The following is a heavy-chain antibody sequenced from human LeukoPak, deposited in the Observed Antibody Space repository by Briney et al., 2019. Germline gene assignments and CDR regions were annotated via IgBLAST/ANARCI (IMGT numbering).Heavy chain of an antibody. D-gene: IGHD3-10*01. J-gene: IGHJ4*02. CDR1: GFTFIDYD. CDR2: IGIRGDT. V-gene: IGHV3-13*01. Sequence: GGSLRLSCAASGFTFIDYDMHWVRQVIGKGLEWVSAIGIRGDTHYSGSVKGRFTISRENAESSLYLQMNSLRAEDTAVYYCARRVYYGSGTSQYYLDYWGQGTLVTVSS. CDR3: ARRVYYGSGTSQYYLDY.